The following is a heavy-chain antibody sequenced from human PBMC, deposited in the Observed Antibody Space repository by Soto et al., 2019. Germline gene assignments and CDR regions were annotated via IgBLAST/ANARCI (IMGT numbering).Heavy chain of an antibody. CDR3: AKDRKRVAVAGPCPLDY. CDR1: GFTFSSYA. D-gene: IGHD6-19*01. CDR2: ISYDGSNK. Sequence: GGSLRLSCAASGFTFSSYAMHWVRQAPGKGLEWVAVISYDGSNKYYADSVKGRFTISRDNSKNTLYLQMNSLRAEDTAVYYCAKDRKRVAVAGPCPLDYWGQGTLVTVSS. V-gene: IGHV3-30*04. J-gene: IGHJ4*02.